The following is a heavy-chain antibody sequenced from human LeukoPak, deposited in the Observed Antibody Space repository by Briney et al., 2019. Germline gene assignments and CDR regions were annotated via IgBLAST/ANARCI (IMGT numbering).Heavy chain of an antibody. CDR3: ARDRRGYYEILTGYYSEMDY. J-gene: IGHJ4*02. Sequence: GASVKVSCKASGYTFTGYYMHWVRQAPGQGLEWMGRINNYNGNTNYAQKVQGRVTLTTDTSTSTGYMELRSLRSDDTAVYYCARDRRGYYEILTGYYSEMDYWGQGTLVTVSS. CDR2: INNYNGNT. CDR1: GYTFTGYY. D-gene: IGHD3-9*01. V-gene: IGHV1-18*04.